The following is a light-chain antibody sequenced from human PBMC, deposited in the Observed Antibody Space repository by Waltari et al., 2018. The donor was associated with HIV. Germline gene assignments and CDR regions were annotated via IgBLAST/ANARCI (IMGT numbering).Light chain of an antibody. CDR3: ESADDSGDHWV. CDR2: KDN. Sequence: SYELTQPPSVSASPGQTATITCSGDALPKQFASWYQQKAGQAPLMVIYKDNKRPSGIPDRFSGSMSGATVMLIISGVLPEDEAVYYCESADDSGDHWVFGGGTKLSVL. CDR1: ALPKQF. V-gene: IGLV3-25*03. J-gene: IGLJ3*02.